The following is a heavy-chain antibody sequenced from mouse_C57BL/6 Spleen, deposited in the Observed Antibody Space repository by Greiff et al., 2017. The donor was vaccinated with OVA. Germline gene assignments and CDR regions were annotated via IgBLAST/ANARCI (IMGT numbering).Heavy chain of an antibody. J-gene: IGHJ2*01. Sequence: QVQLQQPGAELVRPGSSVKLSCKASGYTFTSYWMHWVKQSPIQGLEWIGNIDPSDSETHYNQKFKDKATLTVDKSSSTAYMQLSSLTSEDSAVYYCARWGYYGNFDYWGQGTTLTVSS. CDR1: GYTFTSYW. V-gene: IGHV1-52*01. CDR3: ARWGYYGNFDY. D-gene: IGHD2-1*01. CDR2: IDPSDSET.